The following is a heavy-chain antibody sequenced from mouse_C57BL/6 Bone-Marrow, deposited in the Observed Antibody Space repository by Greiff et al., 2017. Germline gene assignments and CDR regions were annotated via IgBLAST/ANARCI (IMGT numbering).Heavy chain of an antibody. Sequence: EVKVVESGGGLVQPGGSLKLSCAASGFTFSDYYMYWVRQTPEKRLEWVAYISNGGGSTYYPDTVKGRFTISRDNAKNTLYLQMSRLKSEDTAMYYCARHSWGDYWGQGTTLTVSS. CDR2: ISNGGGST. D-gene: IGHD4-1*01. CDR1: GFTFSDYY. J-gene: IGHJ2*01. CDR3: ARHSWGDY. V-gene: IGHV5-12*01.